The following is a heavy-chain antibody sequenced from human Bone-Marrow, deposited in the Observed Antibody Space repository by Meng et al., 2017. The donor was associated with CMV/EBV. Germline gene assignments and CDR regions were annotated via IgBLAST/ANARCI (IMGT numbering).Heavy chain of an antibody. CDR3: ARGAMIVVGTPYGMDV. CDR2: IYYSGST. Sequence: GSLRLSCTVSGGSISSSSYYWGWIRQPPGKGPEWIGSIYYSGSTYYNPSLKSRVTISVDTSKNQFSLKLSSVTAADTAVYYCARGAMIVVGTPYGMDVWGQGTTVTVSS. V-gene: IGHV4-39*07. CDR1: GGSISSSSYY. J-gene: IGHJ6*02. D-gene: IGHD3-22*01.